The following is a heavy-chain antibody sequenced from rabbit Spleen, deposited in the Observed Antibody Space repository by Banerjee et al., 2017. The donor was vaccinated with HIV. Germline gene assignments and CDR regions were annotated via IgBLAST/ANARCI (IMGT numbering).Heavy chain of an antibody. J-gene: IGHJ6*01. Sequence: QSLEESGGGLVQPKGSLALTCKASGFSFSSSDYICWVRQAPGKGLEWISCIAGTSSGFHFSAPWAKCRFTISITSSTTVTLQMTSLTVADTATYFCARDTGTTFSSSGMDLWGPGTLVTVS. CDR3: ARDTGTTFSSSGMDL. CDR1: GFSFSSSDY. D-gene: IGHD7-1*01. V-gene: IGHV1S40*01. CDR2: IAGTSSGFH.